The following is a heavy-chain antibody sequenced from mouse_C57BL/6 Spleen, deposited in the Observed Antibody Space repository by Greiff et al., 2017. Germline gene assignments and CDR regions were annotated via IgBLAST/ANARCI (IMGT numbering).Heavy chain of an antibody. CDR1: GYSITSGYY. Sequence: EVQLKESGPGLVKPSQSLSLTCSATGYSITSGYYWNWIRQFPGNKLEWMGYISYDGSNNYNPSLKNRISITRDTSKNQFFLKLNSVTTEDTATYYCARVLRGYFDVWGTGTTVTVSS. V-gene: IGHV3-6*01. CDR3: ARVLRGYFDV. D-gene: IGHD1-1*01. CDR2: ISYDGSN. J-gene: IGHJ1*03.